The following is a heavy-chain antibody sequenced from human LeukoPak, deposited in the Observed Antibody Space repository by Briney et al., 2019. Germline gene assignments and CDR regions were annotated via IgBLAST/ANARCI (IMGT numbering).Heavy chain of an antibody. V-gene: IGHV3-30*02. J-gene: IGHJ3*02. Sequence: GGSLRLSCAASGFTFSSYGMQWVRRAPGKGLEWVAFIRYDGSNKYYADSVKGRFTISRDNSKNTLYLQMNILRAEDTAVYYCAKDRGVAITMIVVVIDAFDIWGQGTMVTVSS. D-gene: IGHD3-22*01. CDR3: AKDRGVAITMIVVVIDAFDI. CDR2: IRYDGSNK. CDR1: GFTFSSYG.